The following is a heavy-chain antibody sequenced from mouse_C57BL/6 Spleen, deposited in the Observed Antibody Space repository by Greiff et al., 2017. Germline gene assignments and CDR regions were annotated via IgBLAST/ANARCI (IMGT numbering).Heavy chain of an antibody. Sequence: DVMLVESGGGLVQPGGSMKLSCVASGFTFSNYWMNWVRQSPEKGLEWVAQIRLKSDNYATHSAESVKGRFTISRDDSKSSVYLQMNNLRAEDTGIYYCTDSSGSSMDYWGQGTSVTVSS. CDR1: GFTFSNYW. D-gene: IGHD3-2*02. CDR3: TDSSGSSMDY. J-gene: IGHJ4*01. V-gene: IGHV6-3*01. CDR2: IRLKSDNYAT.